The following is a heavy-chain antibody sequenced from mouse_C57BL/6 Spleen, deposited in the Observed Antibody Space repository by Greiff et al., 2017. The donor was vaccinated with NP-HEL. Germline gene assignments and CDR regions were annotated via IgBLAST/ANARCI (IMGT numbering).Heavy chain of an antibody. CDR3: ATGTDAMDY. Sequence: QVQLQQPGAELVMPGASVKLSCKASGYTFTSYWMQWVKQRPGQGLEWIGEIDPSDSYTNYNQKFKGKSTLTVDKSSSTAYMQLSSLTSEDSAVYYCATGTDAMDYWGQGTSVTVSS. CDR2: IDPSDSYT. CDR1: GYTFTSYW. D-gene: IGHD3-3*01. V-gene: IGHV1-69*01. J-gene: IGHJ4*01.